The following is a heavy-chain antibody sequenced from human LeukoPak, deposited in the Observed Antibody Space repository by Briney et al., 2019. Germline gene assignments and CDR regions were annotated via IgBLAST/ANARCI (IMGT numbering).Heavy chain of an antibody. D-gene: IGHD2-21*01. CDR2: IYHSGST. J-gene: IGHJ5*02. V-gene: IGHV4-4*02. CDR3: ARSEASIEDRFDP. CDR1: GGSISSSNW. Sequence: SETLSLTCAVSGGSISSSNWWSWVRQPPGKGLEWIGEIYHSGSTNYNPSLKSRVTISVDKSKNQFSLKLSSVTAADTAVYYCARSEASIEDRFDPWGQGTLVTVSS.